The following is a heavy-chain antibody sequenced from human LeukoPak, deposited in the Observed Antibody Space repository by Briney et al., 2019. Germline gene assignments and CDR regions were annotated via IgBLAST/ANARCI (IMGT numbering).Heavy chain of an antibody. CDR3: ARGGFLDPFDP. D-gene: IGHD1-1*01. CDR1: GGSISTYY. V-gene: IGHV4-59*01. J-gene: IGHJ5*02. CDR2: IYYSGST. Sequence: PSETLSLTCPVAGGSISTYYWSWNRQPPGKGLEWIGYIYYSGSTKYNPSLKSRVTISVDPSQNQFSLKLRSVTAADTAAYYCARGGFLDPFDPWGRGTLVTVSS.